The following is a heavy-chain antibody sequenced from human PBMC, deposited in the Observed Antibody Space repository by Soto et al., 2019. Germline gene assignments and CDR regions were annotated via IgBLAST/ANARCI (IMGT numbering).Heavy chain of an antibody. CDR3: ARTVGYYYGMDV. CDR2: INADNGNT. CDR1: GYTFNYYG. Sequence: ASVKVSCKASGYTFNYYGITWVRQAPGQRLEWMGWINADNGNTKYSQKFQGRVTITRDTSASTAYMELSSLRSEDTAVYYCARTVGYYYGMDVWGQGTTVTVSS. J-gene: IGHJ6*02. V-gene: IGHV1-3*01. D-gene: IGHD4-17*01.